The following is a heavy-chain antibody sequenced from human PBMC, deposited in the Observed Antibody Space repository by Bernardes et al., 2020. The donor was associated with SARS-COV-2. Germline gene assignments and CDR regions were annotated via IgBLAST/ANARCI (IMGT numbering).Heavy chain of an antibody. V-gene: IGHV3-23*01. D-gene: IGHD3-3*01. CDR1: GFTFSNYA. CDR3: AKREYYDFWSGPIDY. J-gene: IGHJ4*02. CDR2: VSGSGGST. Sequence: GGSLRLSCAASGFTFSNYAMSWVRQAPGKGLEWVSVVSGSGGSTYYADSVKGRFTISRDNSKNMLYLQMNSLRAEDTAIYYCAKREYYDFWSGPIDYWGQGTLVTVSS.